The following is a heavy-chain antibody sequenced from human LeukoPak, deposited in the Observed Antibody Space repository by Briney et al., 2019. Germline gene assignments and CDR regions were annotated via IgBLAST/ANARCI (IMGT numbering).Heavy chain of an antibody. D-gene: IGHD6-19*01. Sequence: GGSLRLSCAASGFTFSSYWMTWVRQAPGKGLEWVSAINGSGGSTYYADSVKGRFTISRDNSKNTLYLQMNSLRAEDTAVYYCAKDTSSGWYVGWFDPWGQGTLVTVSS. J-gene: IGHJ5*02. CDR2: INGSGGST. V-gene: IGHV3-23*01. CDR1: GFTFSSYW. CDR3: AKDTSSGWYVGWFDP.